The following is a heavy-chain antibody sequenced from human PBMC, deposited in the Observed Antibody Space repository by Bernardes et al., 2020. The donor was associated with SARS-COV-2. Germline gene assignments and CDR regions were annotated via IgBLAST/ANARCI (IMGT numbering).Heavy chain of an antibody. CDR1: GFTVSSNF. Sequence: GGSLRLSCAASGFTVSSNFLNWVRHSPGKGLEWVSGISWNSGSIGYAASVKGRFTISRDNAKNSLYLQMNSLRPDDTALYYCAKDYETGELGIAVEGYCGHWGQGTTVTVSS. CDR3: AKDYETGELGIAVEGYCGH. V-gene: IGHV3-9*01. D-gene: IGHD6-19*01. J-gene: IGHJ6*02. CDR2: ISWNSGSI.